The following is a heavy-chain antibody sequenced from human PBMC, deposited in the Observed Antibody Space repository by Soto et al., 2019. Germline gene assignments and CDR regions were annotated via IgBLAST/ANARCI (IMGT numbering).Heavy chain of an antibody. CDR3: ARRYYYDSSGYYPLYYYYGMDV. V-gene: IGHV3-30-3*01. CDR1: GFTFSSYA. Sequence: GGSLRLSCAASGFTFSSYAMHWVRQAPGKGLEWVAVISYDGSNKYYADSVKGRFTISRDNSKNTLYLQMNSLRAEDTAVYYCARRYYYDSSGYYPLYYYYGMDVWGQGTTVTVSS. J-gene: IGHJ6*02. CDR2: ISYDGSNK. D-gene: IGHD3-22*01.